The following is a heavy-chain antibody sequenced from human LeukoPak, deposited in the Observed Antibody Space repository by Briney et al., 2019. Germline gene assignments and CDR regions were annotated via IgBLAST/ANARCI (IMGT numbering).Heavy chain of an antibody. J-gene: IGHJ6*02. CDR1: GFTFSSYS. CDR3: ARAYDILTGPHYYYYYYGMDV. Sequence: GGSLRLSCAASGFTFSSYSMNWVRQAPGTGLEWVSSISSTSSYIYYADSVKGRFTISRDNAKNSLYLQMNSLRAEDTAVYYCARAYDILTGPHYYYYYYGMDVWGQGTTVTVSS. CDR2: ISSTSSYI. D-gene: IGHD3-9*01. V-gene: IGHV3-21*01.